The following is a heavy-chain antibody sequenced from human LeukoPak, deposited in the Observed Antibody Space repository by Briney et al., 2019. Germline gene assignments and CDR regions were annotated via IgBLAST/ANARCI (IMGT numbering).Heavy chain of an antibody. V-gene: IGHV3-23*01. D-gene: IGHD4-17*01. J-gene: IGHJ3*02. Sequence: GGSLRLSCAASGFTFSSDAMSWVRQAPGKGLEWVSAISGSGGSTYYADSVKGRFTISRDNSKNTLYLQMNSLRAEDTAVYYCAKGPTAYDAFDIWGQGTMVTVSS. CDR2: ISGSGGST. CDR1: GFTFSSDA. CDR3: AKGPTAYDAFDI.